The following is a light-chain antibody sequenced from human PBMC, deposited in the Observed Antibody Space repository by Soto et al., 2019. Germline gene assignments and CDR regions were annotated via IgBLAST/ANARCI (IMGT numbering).Light chain of an antibody. Sequence: IPMTQSPSTLSSSVGDRVTITCRASQTISNWLAWYQQKPGKATKRLIYKASTLESAVPSRFSGSVAGTEFTLTISGLQPEDYATDYCLQYKSYSQTFGQGTKVEIK. J-gene: IGKJ1*01. V-gene: IGKV1-5*03. CDR3: LQYKSYSQT. CDR1: QTISNW. CDR2: KAS.